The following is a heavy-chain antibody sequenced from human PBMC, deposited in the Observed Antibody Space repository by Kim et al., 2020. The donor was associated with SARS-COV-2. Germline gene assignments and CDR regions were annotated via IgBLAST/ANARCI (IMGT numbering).Heavy chain of an antibody. V-gene: IGHV1-2*06. CDR1: GYTFTGYY. CDR2: INPNSGGT. CDR3: ARGDLRYYYDSSGYSAVDY. D-gene: IGHD3-22*01. Sequence: ASVKVSCKASGYTFTGYYMHWVRQAPGQGLEWMGRINPNSGGTNYAQKFQGRVTMTRDTSISTAYMELSRLRSDDTAVYYCARGDLRYYYDSSGYSAVDYWGQGTLVTVSS. J-gene: IGHJ4*02.